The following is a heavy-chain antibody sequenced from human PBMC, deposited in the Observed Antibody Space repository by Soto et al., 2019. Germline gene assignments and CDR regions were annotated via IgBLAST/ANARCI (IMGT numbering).Heavy chain of an antibody. Sequence: GGSLRLSCAASGFTFSSYWMSWVRQAPGKGLEWVANIKQDGSEKYYVDSVKGRFTISRDNAKNSLYLQMNSLRAEDTAVYYCARDFDGAGAAFDIWGQGTMVTVSS. V-gene: IGHV3-7*01. J-gene: IGHJ3*02. CDR1: GFTFSSYW. CDR2: IKQDGSEK. D-gene: IGHD3-9*01. CDR3: ARDFDGAGAAFDI.